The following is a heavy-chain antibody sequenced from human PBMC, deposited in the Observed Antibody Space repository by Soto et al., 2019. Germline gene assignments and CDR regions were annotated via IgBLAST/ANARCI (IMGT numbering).Heavy chain of an antibody. CDR3: ARLEGLATISYFFDF. CDR2: IYYRGNA. J-gene: IGHJ4*02. Sequence: SETLSLTCSVSNDSINSDKYYWGWIRQPPGKGLEWIGSIYYRGNAYYNPSLQTRVTISLDKSKSQFSLKLNSVTTADSAVYFCARLEGLATISYFFDFWGPGALVTVSS. D-gene: IGHD3-9*01. CDR1: NDSINSDKYY. V-gene: IGHV4-39*01.